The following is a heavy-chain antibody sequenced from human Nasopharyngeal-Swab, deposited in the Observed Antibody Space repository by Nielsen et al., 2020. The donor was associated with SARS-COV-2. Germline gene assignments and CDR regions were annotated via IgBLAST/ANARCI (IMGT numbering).Heavy chain of an antibody. D-gene: IGHD2-15*01. J-gene: IGHJ4*02. CDR2: ISYDGNNK. V-gene: IGHV3-30*18. CDR3: AKDLLPN. Sequence: GESLKISCAASGFTFSSYSMHWVRQAPGKGPEWVAVISYDGNNKYYADSVRGRFTISRDNSKNTLYLQMNSLRAEDTAVYYCAKDLLPNWGQGTLVTVSS. CDR1: GFTFSSYS.